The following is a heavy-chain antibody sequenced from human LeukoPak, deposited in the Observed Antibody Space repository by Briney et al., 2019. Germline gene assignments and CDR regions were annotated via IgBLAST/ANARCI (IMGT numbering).Heavy chain of an antibody. V-gene: IGHV3-53*01. CDR3: ARIEWERLGRAFDI. Sequence: TGGSLRLSCAASGFTVSSNYMSWVRQAPGKGLEWVSVIYSAGATHYAESVKGRFTISRDNSKNTLYLQMNSLRAEDMAVYYCARIEWERLGRAFDIWGQGTMVTVSS. J-gene: IGHJ3*02. CDR1: GFTVSSNY. D-gene: IGHD1-26*01. CDR2: IYSAGAT.